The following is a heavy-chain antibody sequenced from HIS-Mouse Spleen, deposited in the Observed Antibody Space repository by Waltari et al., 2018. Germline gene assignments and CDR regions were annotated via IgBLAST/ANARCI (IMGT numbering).Heavy chain of an antibody. CDR2: ISYDGSNK. V-gene: IGHV3-30*18. D-gene: IGHD5-12*01. CDR3: AKAWYSGYDY. CDR1: GVTFSSYG. J-gene: IGHJ4*02. Sequence: QVQLVESGGGVVQPGRSLRLSCAASGVTFSSYGMHWVRQAPGKGLEWVAVISYDGSNKYYADSVKGRFTISRDNSKNTLYLQMNSLRAEDTAVYYCAKAWYSGYDYWGQGTLVTVSS.